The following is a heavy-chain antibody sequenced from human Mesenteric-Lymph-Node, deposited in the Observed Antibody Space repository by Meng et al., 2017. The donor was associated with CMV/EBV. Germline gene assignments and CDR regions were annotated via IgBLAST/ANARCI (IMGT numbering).Heavy chain of an antibody. V-gene: IGHV4-39*07. D-gene: IGHD3-10*01. CDR3: APYYSGSGPFPSDP. CDR2: VYLGGTK. CDR1: GASISSNSYY. J-gene: IGHJ5*02. Sequence: GSLRLSCTVSGASISSNSYYWGWIRQPPGKGLEWIGSVYLGGTKYYNPSLQSRVTISVDKSKNQFSLTLSSVTAADSAVYYCAPYYSGSGPFPSDPWGQGTLVTVSS.